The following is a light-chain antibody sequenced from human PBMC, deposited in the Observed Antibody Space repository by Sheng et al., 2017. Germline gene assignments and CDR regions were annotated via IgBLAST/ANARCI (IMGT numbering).Light chain of an antibody. CDR1: SRDIGDYDY. V-gene: IGLV2-14*03. CDR2: DVS. Sequence: QSALTQPASVSGSPGQSITISCTGSSRDIGDYDYVSWYQQHPGKAPKLVIYDVSNRPSGVSNRFSGSKSGNTASLTISGLQAEDEADYYCSSYTSSSTWVFGGGTKLTVL. J-gene: IGLJ3*02. CDR3: SSYTSSSTWV.